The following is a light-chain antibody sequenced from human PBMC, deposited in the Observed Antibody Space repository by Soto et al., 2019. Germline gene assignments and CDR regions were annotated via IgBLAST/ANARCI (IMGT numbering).Light chain of an antibody. Sequence: DIQMTQSPSSLSAFVGDSITITCQASQDIKNYLNWYQHKPGKAPKLLIYDAFKSDTGVPSRFSGSGSGTDFTFTINSLQPEDMATYFCQQYDSLPPTFGGGTRV. CDR1: QDIKNY. CDR3: QQYDSLPPT. CDR2: DAF. V-gene: IGKV1-33*01. J-gene: IGKJ4*01.